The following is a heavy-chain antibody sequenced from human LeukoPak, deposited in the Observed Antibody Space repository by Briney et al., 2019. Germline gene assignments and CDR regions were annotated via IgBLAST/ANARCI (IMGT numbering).Heavy chain of an antibody. J-gene: IGHJ5*02. CDR2: IYYSGST. V-gene: IGHV4-31*03. D-gene: IGHD3-22*01. CDR3: ARNRVGTMIVVGPNWFDP. CDR1: GGSISSGGYY. Sequence: NPSETLSLTCTVSGGSISSGGYYWSWIRQRPGKGLEWIGYIYYSGSTYYNPSLKSRVTISVDTSKNQFSLKLSSVTAADTAVYYCARNRVGTMIVVGPNWFDPWGQGTLVTVSS.